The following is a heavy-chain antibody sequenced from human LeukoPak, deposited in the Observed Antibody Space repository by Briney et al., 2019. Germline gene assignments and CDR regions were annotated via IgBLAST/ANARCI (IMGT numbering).Heavy chain of an antibody. J-gene: IGHJ4*02. V-gene: IGHV6-1*01. CDR1: GDSVSSNSAA. CDR2: TYYRSKWYN. CDR3: ARDQGNFDY. Sequence: SQTLSLTCAISGDSVSSNSAAWNWISQSPSKGLEWLGRTYYRSKWYNDYAVSVKSRITINPDTSKNQFSLQLNSVTPEDTAVYCYARDQGNFDYWGQGTLVTVSS.